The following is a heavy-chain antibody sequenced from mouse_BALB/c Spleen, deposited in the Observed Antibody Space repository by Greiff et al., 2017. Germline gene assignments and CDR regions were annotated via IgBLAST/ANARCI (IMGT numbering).Heavy chain of an antibody. CDR3: ARDGYGYYFDY. CDR1: GFTFSSFG. V-gene: IGHV5-17*02. J-gene: IGHJ2*01. CDR2: ISSSSSTI. Sequence: EVQLVESGGGLVQPGGSRKLSCAASGFTFSSFGMHWVRQAPEKGLEWVAYISSSSSTIYYADTVKGRFTISRDNPKNTLFLQMTSLRSEDTAMYYCARDGYGYYFDYWGQGTTLTVSS. D-gene: IGHD2-3*01.